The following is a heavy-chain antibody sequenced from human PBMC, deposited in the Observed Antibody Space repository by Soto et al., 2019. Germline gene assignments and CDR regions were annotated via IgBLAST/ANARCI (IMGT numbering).Heavy chain of an antibody. CDR2: ISGSGGST. V-gene: IGHV3-23*01. J-gene: IGHJ4*02. CDR3: ANWITMVAASR. Sequence: GSLRHSCAASGFTFSSYAMSWVRQAPGKGLGWVSAISGSGGSTYYADSVKGRFTISRDNSKNTLCLQMNSLRAEDTAVYYCANWITMVAASRWGQGTLVTVSS. CDR1: GFTFSSYA. D-gene: IGHD2-15*01.